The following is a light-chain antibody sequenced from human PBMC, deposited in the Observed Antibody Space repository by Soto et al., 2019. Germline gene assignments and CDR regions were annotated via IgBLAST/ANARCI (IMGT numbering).Light chain of an antibody. CDR1: RSDIGAYNF. V-gene: IGLV2-14*03. CDR2: DVN. CDR3: TLWTTSTTMI. Sequence: QSVLTQPASVSGSPGQSITISCTGTRSDIGAYNFVSWYQQHPGEVPKLILYDVNVRPSGVSNRFSGSKSGNTASQTISGLQAEDEADYYCTLWTTSTTMIFGGGTKLNV. J-gene: IGLJ2*01.